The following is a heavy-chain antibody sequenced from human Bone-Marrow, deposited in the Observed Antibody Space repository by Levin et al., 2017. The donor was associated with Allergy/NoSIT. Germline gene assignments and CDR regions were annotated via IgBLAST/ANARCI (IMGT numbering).Heavy chain of an antibody. V-gene: IGHV3-7*04. CDR1: GFTFSSYW. D-gene: IGHD3-10*01. CDR2: IKQDGSEK. CDR3: ARWGPLWFGDLMFDP. J-gene: IGHJ5*02. Sequence: GGSLRLSCAASGFTFSSYWMSWVRQAPGKGLEWVANIKQDGSEKYYVDSVKGRFTISRDNAKNSLYLQMNSLRAEDTAVYYCARWGPLWFGDLMFDPWGQGTLVTVSS.